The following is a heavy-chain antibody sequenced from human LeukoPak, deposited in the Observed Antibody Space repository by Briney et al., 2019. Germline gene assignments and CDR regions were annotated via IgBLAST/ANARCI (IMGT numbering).Heavy chain of an antibody. CDR2: INWNGGST. J-gene: IGHJ4*02. V-gene: IGHV3-20*01. CDR1: GFPFDDYG. Sequence: GGSLRLSCAASGFPFDDYGMSWVRQAPGKGLEWVSGINWNGGSTGYADSVKGRFTISRDNAKNSLYLHMNSLRAEDTALYHCARVAGGRVAARPFDYWGQGTLVTVSS. D-gene: IGHD6-6*01. CDR3: ARVAGGRVAARPFDY.